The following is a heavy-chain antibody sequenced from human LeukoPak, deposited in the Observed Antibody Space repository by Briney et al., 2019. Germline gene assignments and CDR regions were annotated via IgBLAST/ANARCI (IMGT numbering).Heavy chain of an antibody. CDR1: GGSIRSSYYY. Sequence: PSETLSLTCTVSGGSIRSSYYYWGWIRQPPGKGLEWIGSIYDSGSTYYNPSLKSRVTISVDTSKNQFSLKLSSVTAADTAAYYCARHLVVVVVPAATENWFDPWGQGTLVTVSS. CDR3: ARHLVVVVVPAATENWFDP. D-gene: IGHD2-2*01. CDR2: IYDSGST. V-gene: IGHV4-39*01. J-gene: IGHJ5*02.